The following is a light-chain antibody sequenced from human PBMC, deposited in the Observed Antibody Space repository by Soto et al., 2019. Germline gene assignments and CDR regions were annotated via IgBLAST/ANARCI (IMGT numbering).Light chain of an antibody. CDR1: SSDVGLYDY. Sequence: QSVLTQPPSASGSPGQSVTISCTGTSSDVGLYDYVSWYQQHPGKVPKLLIYEVTQRPSGVPDRFSGSKSGNTASLTVSGLQVEDEAEYFCFSFTTTSTHVFGSGTKVTVL. CDR2: EVT. J-gene: IGLJ1*01. V-gene: IGLV2-8*01. CDR3: FSFTTTSTHV.